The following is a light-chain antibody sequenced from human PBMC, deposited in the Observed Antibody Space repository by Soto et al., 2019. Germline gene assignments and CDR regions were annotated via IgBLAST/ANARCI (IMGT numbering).Light chain of an antibody. CDR1: SSDVGNYNL. CDR3: CSYAGSSTHV. V-gene: IGLV2-23*01. CDR2: EGG. J-gene: IGLJ1*01. Sequence: QSVLTQPASVSGSPGQSITISCTGTSSDVGNYNLVSWFQQHPGKAPKVIIYEGGKRPSGVSHRFSGSKSGNTASLTISGVQAEDEADYYCCSYAGSSTHVFGTGTKVTVL.